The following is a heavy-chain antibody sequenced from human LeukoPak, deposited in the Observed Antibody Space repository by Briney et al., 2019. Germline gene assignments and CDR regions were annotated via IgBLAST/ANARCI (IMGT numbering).Heavy chain of an antibody. Sequence: GGSLRLSCAASGFIFSTYWMHWVRQAPGKGLEWVSSISSSSCYIYYADSVKGRFTISRDNAKNSLYLQMNSLRAEDTAVYYCARDKLGGYDYGLFDYWGQGTLVTVSS. CDR3: ARDKLGGYDYGLFDY. V-gene: IGHV3-21*01. J-gene: IGHJ4*02. CDR2: ISSSSCYI. D-gene: IGHD5-12*01. CDR1: GFIFSTYW.